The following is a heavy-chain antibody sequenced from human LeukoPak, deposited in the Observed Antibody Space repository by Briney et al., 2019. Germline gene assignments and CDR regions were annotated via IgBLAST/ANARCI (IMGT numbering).Heavy chain of an antibody. CDR3: ARAIWGGSGYYYVIHFDY. Sequence: SETLSLTCTVSGGSISSYYWSWIRQPPGKGLEWIGYIYYSGSTNYNPSLKSRVTISVDTSKNQFSPKLSSVTAADTAVYYCARAIWGGSGYYYVIHFDYWGQGTLVTVSS. D-gene: IGHD3-22*01. V-gene: IGHV4-59*01. J-gene: IGHJ4*02. CDR2: IYYSGST. CDR1: GGSISSYY.